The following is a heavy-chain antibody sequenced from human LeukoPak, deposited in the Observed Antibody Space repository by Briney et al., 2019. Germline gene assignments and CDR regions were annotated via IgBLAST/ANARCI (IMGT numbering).Heavy chain of an antibody. CDR3: AKDNDYGDDY. D-gene: IGHD4-17*01. CDR1: GFTLGDHA. V-gene: IGHV3-49*03. CDR2: IKSKAYGGTT. Sequence: PGGSLRLSCTASGFTLGDHAMSWFRQAPGKGLEWVGFIKSKAYGGTTEYAASVKGRFTISRDDSKSIAYLQMNSLRAEDTAVYYCAKDNDYGDDYWGQGTLVTVSS. J-gene: IGHJ4*02.